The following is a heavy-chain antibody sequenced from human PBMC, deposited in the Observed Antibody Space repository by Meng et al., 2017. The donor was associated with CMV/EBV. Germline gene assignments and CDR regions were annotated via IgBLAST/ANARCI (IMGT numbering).Heavy chain of an antibody. D-gene: IGHD2-2*01. CDR3: TRPPMRNCSSTSCSYNF. CDR1: LSGSA. Sequence: LSGSAMHWVSQGSGKGLEWVGRIRSKANSYATAYAASVKGRFTISRDDSKNTAYLQMNSLKTEDTAVYYCTRPPMRNCSSTSCSYNFWGQGTLVTVSS. J-gene: IGHJ4*02. CDR2: IRSKANSYAT. V-gene: IGHV3-73*01.